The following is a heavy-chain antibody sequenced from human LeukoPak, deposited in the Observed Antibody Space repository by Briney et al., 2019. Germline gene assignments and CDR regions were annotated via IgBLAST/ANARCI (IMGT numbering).Heavy chain of an antibody. CDR3: VRWIASGSGIYWYFDV. J-gene: IGHJ2*01. CDR2: IKQDGSEK. V-gene: IGHV3-7*01. Sequence: SGGSLRLSCAASGFTFSRYYMTWVRKAPGKGREWVANIKQDGSEKFYVDSVKGRFTISRDNAKNSLFLQMNSLRAEDTAVYYCVRWIASGSGIYWYFDVWGRGTLVTVSS. D-gene: IGHD1-26*01. CDR1: GFTFSRYY.